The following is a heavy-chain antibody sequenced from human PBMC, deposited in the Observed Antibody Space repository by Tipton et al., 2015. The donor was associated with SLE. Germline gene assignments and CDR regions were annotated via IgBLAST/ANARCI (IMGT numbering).Heavy chain of an antibody. CDR3: AREGPSWYYYYYMDV. D-gene: IGHD2-15*01. Sequence: GSLRLSCTASGFAVSINYISWVRQAPGKGLEWVSVFYNGVMEEYAESVKGRFTISRDNAKNSLYLQMNSLRAEDTAVYYCAREGPSWYYYYYMDVWGKGTTVTVSS. J-gene: IGHJ6*03. V-gene: IGHV3-53*01. CDR2: FYNGVME. CDR1: GFAVSINY.